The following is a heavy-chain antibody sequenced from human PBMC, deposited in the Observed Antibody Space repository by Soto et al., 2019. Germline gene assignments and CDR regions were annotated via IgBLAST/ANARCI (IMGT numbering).Heavy chain of an antibody. CDR1: GGSISSYY. Sequence: PSETLSLTCTVSGGSISSYYWSWIRHPPGKGLEWIGYIYYSGSTNYNPSLKSRVTISVDTSKNQFSLKLSSVTAADTAVYYCARDLDYYGSGSYYNYFDYWGQGTLVTVSS. V-gene: IGHV4-59*01. D-gene: IGHD3-10*01. CDR3: ARDLDYYGSGSYYNYFDY. J-gene: IGHJ4*02. CDR2: IYYSGST.